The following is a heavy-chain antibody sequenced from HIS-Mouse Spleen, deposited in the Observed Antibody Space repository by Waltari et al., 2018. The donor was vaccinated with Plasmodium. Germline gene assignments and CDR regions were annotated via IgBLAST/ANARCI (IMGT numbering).Heavy chain of an antibody. D-gene: IGHD3-3*01. Sequence: QVQLQQWGAGLLKPSETLSLTCAVYGGSFSGYYWSWIRQPPGKGLEWIGEINHSGSTNYNPSLKSRVTISVDTSKNQFSRKLSSVIAADTAVYYCARVTSSGVYWYFDLWGRGTLVTVSS. CDR3: ARVTSSGVYWYFDL. CDR1: GGSFSGYY. J-gene: IGHJ2*01. V-gene: IGHV4-34*01. CDR2: INHSGST.